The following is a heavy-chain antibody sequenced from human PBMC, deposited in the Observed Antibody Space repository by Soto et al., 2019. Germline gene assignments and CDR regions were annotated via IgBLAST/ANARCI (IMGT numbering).Heavy chain of an antibody. CDR3: ASRDPGTSVDY. Sequence: SETLSLTCTVSGGSISSGDYYWSWIRQPPGQGLEWIGEIYRTGSTNYNPSLKSRVTISLDKSENQFSLKVTSLTAADTAVYYCASRDPGTSVDYWGQGTLVTVSS. D-gene: IGHD1-7*01. V-gene: IGHV4-30-4*01. CDR2: IYRTGST. CDR1: GGSISSGDYY. J-gene: IGHJ4*02.